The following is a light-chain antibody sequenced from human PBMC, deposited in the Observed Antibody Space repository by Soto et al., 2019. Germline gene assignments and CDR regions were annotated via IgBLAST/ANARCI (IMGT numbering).Light chain of an antibody. V-gene: IGKV3-15*01. CDR3: QQYHNWSQSIT. J-gene: IGKJ5*01. Sequence: EIVMTQSPATLSVSPGERATVSCRASQSVSSTLAWSQQKPGQAPRLLLYGASTRASGIPARFSGSGSGTEFTLTISSLPSEDFAVYYCQQYHNWSQSITFGQGTRVEIK. CDR1: QSVSST. CDR2: GAS.